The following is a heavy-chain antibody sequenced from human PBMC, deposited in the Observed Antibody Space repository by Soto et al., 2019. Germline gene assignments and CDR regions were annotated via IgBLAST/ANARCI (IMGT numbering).Heavy chain of an antibody. D-gene: IGHD1-1*01. Sequence: EVHLVESGGGLVKPGGSLRLSCAASGLPFSKAWMSWVRQAPGKGLEWVGRTKDKGTTEYAAPVKDRFTISRDDSQNMVYLQMDGLKTEDTAVYYRTTDEEDNGNDGDFDYWGQGTLVTVSS. CDR3: TTDEEDNGNDGDFDY. J-gene: IGHJ4*02. CDR1: GLPFSKAW. V-gene: IGHV3-15*01. CDR2: TKDKGTT.